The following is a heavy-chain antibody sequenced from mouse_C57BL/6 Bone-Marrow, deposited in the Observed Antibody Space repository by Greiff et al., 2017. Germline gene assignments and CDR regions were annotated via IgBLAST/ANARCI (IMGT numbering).Heavy chain of an antibody. CDR3: AIYYLTEAMDY. J-gene: IGHJ4*01. D-gene: IGHD2-1*01. CDR2: IYPSDSET. Sequence: VQLQQPGAELVRPGSSVKLSCKASGYTFTSYWMDWVKQRPGQGLEWIGNIYPSDSETHYNQKFKDKATLTVDKSSSTAYMQLSSLTSEDSAVYYCAIYYLTEAMDYWGQGTSVTVSS. CDR1: GYTFTSYW. V-gene: IGHV1-61*01.